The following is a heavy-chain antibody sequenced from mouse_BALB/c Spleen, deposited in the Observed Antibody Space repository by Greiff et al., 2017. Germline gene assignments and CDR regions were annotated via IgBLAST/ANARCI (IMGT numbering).Heavy chain of an antibody. CDR3: TRFYYYGSSPYYFDY. J-gene: IGHJ2*01. CDR2: IYPSDSYT. CDR1: GYTFTSYW. Sequence: QVQLKQPGAELVRPGASVKLSCKASGYTFTSYWINWVKQRPGQGLEWIGNIYPSDSYTNYNQKFKDKATLTVDKSSSTAYMQLSSPTSEDSAVYYCTRFYYYGSSPYYFDYWGQGTTLTVSS. V-gene: IGHV1-69*02. D-gene: IGHD1-1*01.